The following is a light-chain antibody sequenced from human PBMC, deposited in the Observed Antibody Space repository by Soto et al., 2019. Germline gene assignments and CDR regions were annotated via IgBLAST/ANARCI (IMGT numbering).Light chain of an antibody. CDR3: QQYNNWPPIT. J-gene: IGKJ5*01. CDR1: QSISIY. Sequence: EIVLTQSPATLSLSPGERATLSGMASQSISIYLAWYQQKPGQAPRLLIYDVFNRATGIPARFSGSGSGTDFTLTISSLQSEDFGVYYCQQYNNWPPITFGQGTRLEIK. V-gene: IGKV3-11*01. CDR2: DVF.